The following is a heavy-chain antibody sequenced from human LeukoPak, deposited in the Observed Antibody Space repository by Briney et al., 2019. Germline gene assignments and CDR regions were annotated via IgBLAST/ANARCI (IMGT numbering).Heavy chain of an antibody. Sequence: ASVKVSCKASGYTFTNNYLHWVRQAPGQGLEWMGMTYPRDGSTSYAQNFQGRVTVTRDTSTTTVHMELRGLRSEDTAVYCARDQEGFDYWGQGTVVTVSS. CDR1: GYTFTNNY. CDR3: ARDQEGFDY. V-gene: IGHV1-46*01. CDR2: TYPRDGST. J-gene: IGHJ4*02.